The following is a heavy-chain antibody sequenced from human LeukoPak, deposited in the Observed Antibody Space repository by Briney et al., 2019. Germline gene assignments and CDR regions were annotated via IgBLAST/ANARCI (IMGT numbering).Heavy chain of an antibody. V-gene: IGHV3-7*01. Sequence: GGSLRLSCAASGFTFSSSWMSWVRQAPGKGLEWVANIKQGGSEKYYVASVKGRFTISRDNAKNSLYLQMNSLRAEDTAVYYCARGASSSWPPYYYYMDVWGKGTTVTVSS. CDR3: ARGASSSWPPYYYYMDV. D-gene: IGHD6-13*01. J-gene: IGHJ6*03. CDR1: GFTFSSSW. CDR2: IKQGGSEK.